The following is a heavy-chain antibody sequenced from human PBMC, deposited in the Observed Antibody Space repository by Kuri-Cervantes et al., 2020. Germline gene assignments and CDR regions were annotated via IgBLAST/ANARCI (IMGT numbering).Heavy chain of an antibody. V-gene: IGHV3-30*18. D-gene: IGHD6-19*01. CDR1: GFTFSSYW. CDR2: ISDDGSRP. J-gene: IGHJ4*02. CDR3: AKEAMKAVTGTFYFDY. Sequence: GESLKISCAASGFTFSSYWMGWVRQDPDRGLEWVAVISDDGSRPYYADSVKGRFTISRDNSKNTLYLQMNSLRAEDTAVYYCAKEAMKAVTGTFYFDYWGQGILVTVSS.